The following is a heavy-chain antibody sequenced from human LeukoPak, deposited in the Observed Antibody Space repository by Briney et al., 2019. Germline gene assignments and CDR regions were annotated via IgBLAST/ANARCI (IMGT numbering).Heavy chain of an antibody. J-gene: IGHJ4*02. Sequence: SETLSLTCTVSGGSITSPTYYWGWVRQPPGKGLEWIGGIYYTGGTYYNPSLKSRVTISVDTSKNQFSLKLSSVTAADTAVYYCASRSIMVRGVPFDYWGQGTLVTVSS. V-gene: IGHV4-39*01. CDR3: ASRSIMVRGVPFDY. CDR1: GGSITSPTYY. CDR2: IYYTGGT. D-gene: IGHD3-10*01.